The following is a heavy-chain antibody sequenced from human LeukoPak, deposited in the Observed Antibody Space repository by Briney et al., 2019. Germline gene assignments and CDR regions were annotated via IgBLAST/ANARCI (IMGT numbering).Heavy chain of an antibody. CDR2: IFYSGST. CDR1: GGSISGYY. V-gene: IGHV4-59*01. J-gene: IGHJ5*02. Sequence: SSETLSLTCIVSGGSISGYYWSWIRQPPGKGLEWIGYIFYSGSTYYNPSLRSRVTISVDTSKNQFSLRLSPVTAADTAVYYCARDRRDQGWFDPWGQGTLVTVSS. CDR3: ARDRRDQGWFDP.